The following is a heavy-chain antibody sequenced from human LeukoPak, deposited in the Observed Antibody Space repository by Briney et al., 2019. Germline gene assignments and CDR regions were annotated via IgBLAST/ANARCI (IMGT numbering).Heavy chain of an antibody. D-gene: IGHD1-7*01. V-gene: IGHV3-66*01. Sequence: PGGSLRLFCAASGFTVSSNYMRWVRRAPGKGLEWVSVIYSGGSTYYADSVKGRFTISRDNSKNTLYLQMNSLRAEDTAVYYCARDQIYNWNYGGLDYWGQGTLVTVSS. J-gene: IGHJ4*02. CDR3: ARDQIYNWNYGGLDY. CDR1: GFTVSSNY. CDR2: IYSGGST.